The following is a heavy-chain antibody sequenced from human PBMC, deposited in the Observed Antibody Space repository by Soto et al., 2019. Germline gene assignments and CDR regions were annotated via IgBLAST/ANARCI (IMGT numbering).Heavy chain of an antibody. Sequence: SVKVSYKASGFTFSRSALHWVRQARGQGLEWIGWIVGFSGNTNYAQRVHQRLSFTRDLPTSTVYMELYNLTSDDTAIYFCAPDNTGYLDSAFDICGQRTAVTVSS. J-gene: IGHJ3*02. CDR1: GFTFSRSA. CDR2: IVGFSGNT. V-gene: IGHV1-58*01. CDR3: APDNTGYLDSAFDI. D-gene: IGHD3-9*01.